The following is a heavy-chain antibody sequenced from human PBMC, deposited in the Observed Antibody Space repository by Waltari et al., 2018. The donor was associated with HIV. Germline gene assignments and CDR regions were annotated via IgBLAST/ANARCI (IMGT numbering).Heavy chain of an antibody. Sequence: EVQLVESGGGLVQPGRSLRLSCTASGFTFGDYAMSWFRQAPGKGLEWVGFIRSKAYGGTTEYAASVKGRFTISRDDSKSIAYLQMNSLKTEDTAVYYCTRKDLWTHDAFDIWGQGTMVTVSS. J-gene: IGHJ3*02. CDR2: IRSKAYGGTT. D-gene: IGHD2-21*01. V-gene: IGHV3-49*03. CDR1: GFTFGDYA. CDR3: TRKDLWTHDAFDI.